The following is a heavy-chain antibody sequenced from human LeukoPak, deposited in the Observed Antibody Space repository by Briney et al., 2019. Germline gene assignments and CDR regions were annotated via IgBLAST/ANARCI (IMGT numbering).Heavy chain of an antibody. CDR1: GGSISSYY. V-gene: IGHV4-4*07. Sequence: SETLSLTCTVSGGSISSYYWSWIRQPAGKGLEWIGRIYTSGSTNHNPSLKSRVTMSVHTSKNQFSLKLSSVTPAHTAVSDCARDPSLWFGGLSYFDYWGEGSLVTVSS. J-gene: IGHJ4*02. CDR2: IYTSGST. CDR3: ARDPSLWFGGLSYFDY. D-gene: IGHD3-10*01.